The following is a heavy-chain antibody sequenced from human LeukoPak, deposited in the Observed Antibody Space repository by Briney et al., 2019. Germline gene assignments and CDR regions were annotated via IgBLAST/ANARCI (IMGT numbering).Heavy chain of an antibody. Sequence: PGGSLRLACAASGFAFSTYAMGWVRQAPGKGLVWVSRINSDGSSTSYADSVKGRFTISRDNAKNTLYLQMNSLRAEDTAVYYCAREAYGDFDYWGQGTLVTVSS. D-gene: IGHD4-17*01. CDR1: GFAFSTYA. CDR3: AREAYGDFDY. J-gene: IGHJ4*02. V-gene: IGHV3-74*01. CDR2: INSDGSST.